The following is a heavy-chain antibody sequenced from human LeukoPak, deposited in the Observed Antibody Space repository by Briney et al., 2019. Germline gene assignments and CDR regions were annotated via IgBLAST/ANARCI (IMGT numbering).Heavy chain of an antibody. V-gene: IGHV3-30-3*01. D-gene: IGHD4-23*01. CDR1: GFTFSSYA. CDR2: ISYDGSNK. CDR3: ARDPTVGRYYYYGMDV. Sequence: WRSLRLSCAASGFTFSSYAMHWVRQAPGKGLEWVAVISYDGSNKYYADSVKGRFTISRDNSKNTLYLQMNSLRAEDTAVYYCARDPTVGRYYYYGMDVWGQGTTVTVSS. J-gene: IGHJ6*02.